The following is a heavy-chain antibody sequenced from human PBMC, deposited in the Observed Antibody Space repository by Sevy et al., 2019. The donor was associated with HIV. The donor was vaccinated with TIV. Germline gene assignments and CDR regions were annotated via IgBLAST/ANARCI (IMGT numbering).Heavy chain of an antibody. CDR1: GFTFSSYA. CDR3: GKVRTLRYQGRMDV. V-gene: IGHV3-64D*06. J-gene: IGHJ6*03. Sequence: GGSLRLSCSASGFTFSSYAMHWVRQAPGKGLEYVSAISRNGGSTYYADSVKGRFTISRDNSKNTLYLQMSSLRAEDTAVYYCGKVRTLRYQGRMDVWGKGTTVTVSS. D-gene: IGHD3-9*01. CDR2: ISRNGGST.